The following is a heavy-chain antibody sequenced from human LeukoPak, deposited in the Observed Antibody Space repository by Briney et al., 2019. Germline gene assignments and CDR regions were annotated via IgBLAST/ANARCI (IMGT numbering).Heavy chain of an antibody. V-gene: IGHV4-39*01. CDR2: IYYSGST. CDR3: AREQWLVPDNWFDP. Sequence: SETLSLTCTVSGGSISSSSYYWGWIRQPPGKGLERIGSIYYSGSTYYNPSLKSRVTISVDTSKNQFSLKLSSVTAADTAVYYCAREQWLVPDNWFDPWGQGTLVTVSS. J-gene: IGHJ5*02. D-gene: IGHD6-19*01. CDR1: GGSISSSSYY.